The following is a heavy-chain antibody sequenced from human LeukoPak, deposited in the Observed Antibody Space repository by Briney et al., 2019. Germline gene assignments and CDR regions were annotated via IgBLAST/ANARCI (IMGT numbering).Heavy chain of an antibody. V-gene: IGHV1-46*01. CDR2: INPSGGST. CDR3: ARDTPPFDP. Sequence: GASVKVSCKASGYTFTSYGISWVRQAPGQGLEWMGIINPSGGSTSYAQKFQGRVTITADESTSTAYMELSSLRSEDTAVYYCARDTPPFDPWGQGTLVTVSS. J-gene: IGHJ5*02. CDR1: GYTFTSYG.